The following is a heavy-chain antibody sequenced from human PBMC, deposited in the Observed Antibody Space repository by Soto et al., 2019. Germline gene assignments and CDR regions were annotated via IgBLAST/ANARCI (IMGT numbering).Heavy chain of an antibody. CDR2: VAAGGGHT. D-gene: IGHD3-16*02. CDR3: ARRASFLGAFDY. Sequence: GGSLRLSCVASGFSFDKYAMAWVRQAPGKGLEWVSHVAAGGGHTYYAESVKGRFTISRDNSKNTLFLQINTLRADDTAIYFRARRASFLGAFDYWGQGVLVTVSS. J-gene: IGHJ4*02. CDR1: GFSFDKYA. V-gene: IGHV3-23*01.